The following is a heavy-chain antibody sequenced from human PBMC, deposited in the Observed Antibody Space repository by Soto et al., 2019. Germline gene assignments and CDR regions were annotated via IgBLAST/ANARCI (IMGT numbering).Heavy chain of an antibody. Sequence: EVQVVESGGGLIQPGGSLRLSCAASGFTVSSNYMSWVRQAPGKGLEWVSIIESGGSTYYVDSVKTRFTISRDNSKNTLYLQMNSLRAEDTAVYYCASGPDEGYGMAYFQHWGQGTLVSVSS. D-gene: IGHD4-17*01. CDR1: GFTVSSNY. CDR2: IESGGST. J-gene: IGHJ1*01. CDR3: ASGPDEGYGMAYFQH. V-gene: IGHV3-53*01.